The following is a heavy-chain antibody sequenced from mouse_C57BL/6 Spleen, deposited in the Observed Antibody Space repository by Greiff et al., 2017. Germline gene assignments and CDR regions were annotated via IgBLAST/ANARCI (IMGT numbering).Heavy chain of an antibody. V-gene: IGHV1-64*01. CDR2: IHPNSGST. D-gene: IGHD3-2*02. CDR3: ARHGAAQATGYAMDY. Sequence: VQLQQPGAELVKPGASVKLSCKASGYTFTSYWMHWVKQRPGQGLEWIGMIHPNSGSTNYNEKFKSKATLTVDKSSSTAYMQLSSLTSEDSAVYYCARHGAAQATGYAMDYWGQGTSVTVSS. J-gene: IGHJ4*01. CDR1: GYTFTSYW.